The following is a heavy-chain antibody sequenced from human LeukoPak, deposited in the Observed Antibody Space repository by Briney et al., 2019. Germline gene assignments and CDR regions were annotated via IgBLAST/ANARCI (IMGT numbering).Heavy chain of an antibody. V-gene: IGHV4-61*08. Sequence: SQTLSLTCTVSGGSISSGDYYWSWIRQPPGKGLEWIGYIYYSGSTNYNPSLKSRVTISVDTSKNQFSLKLSSVTAADTAVYYCARGQPEWLFSDAFDIWGQGTMVTVSS. J-gene: IGHJ3*02. D-gene: IGHD3-3*01. CDR1: GGSISSGDYY. CDR2: IYYSGST. CDR3: ARGQPEWLFSDAFDI.